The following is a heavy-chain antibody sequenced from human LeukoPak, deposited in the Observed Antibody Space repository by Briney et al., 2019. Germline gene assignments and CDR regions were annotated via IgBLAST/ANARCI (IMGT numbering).Heavy chain of an antibody. Sequence: GGSLRLSCAASGFTFSSYGMHWVRQAPGKGLEWVSAISGSGGSTYYADSVKGRFTISRDNSKNTLYLQMNSLRAEDTAVYYCAKVESYCGGDCYSYYFDYWGQGTLVTVSS. J-gene: IGHJ4*02. CDR3: AKVESYCGGDCYSYYFDY. CDR2: ISGSGGST. CDR1: GFTFSSYG. V-gene: IGHV3-23*01. D-gene: IGHD2-21*01.